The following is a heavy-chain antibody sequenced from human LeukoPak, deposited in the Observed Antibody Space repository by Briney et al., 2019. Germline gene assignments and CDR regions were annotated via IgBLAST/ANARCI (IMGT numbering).Heavy chain of an antibody. V-gene: IGHV3-74*01. CDR1: GFTFSSYW. D-gene: IGHD6-13*01. CDR3: ARGSIAAAGSSKGYMDV. J-gene: IGHJ6*03. CDR2: INSDGSST. Sequence: QSGGSLRLSCAASGFTFSSYWMHWVRQAPGKGLVWVSRINSDGSSTSYADSVKGRFTISRDNAKNTLYLQMNSLRAEDTALYYCARGSIAAAGSSKGYMDVWGKGTTVTVSS.